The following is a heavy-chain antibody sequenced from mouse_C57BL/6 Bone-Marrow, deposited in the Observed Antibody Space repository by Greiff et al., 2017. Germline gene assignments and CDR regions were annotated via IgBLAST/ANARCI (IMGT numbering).Heavy chain of an antibody. CDR2: ISNLAYSI. D-gene: IGHD2-4*01. V-gene: IGHV5-15*01. CDR1: GFTFSDYG. CDR3: ARHNYDCDVGYFDV. Sequence: EVKLMASGGGLVQPGGSLKLSCAASGFTFSDYGMAWVRQAPRTGPEGVAFISNLAYSIYYADTVTGRFTISREKAKNTLYLAMSSLRSEDTAMYYCARHNYDCDVGYFDVWGTGTTVTGSA. J-gene: IGHJ1*03.